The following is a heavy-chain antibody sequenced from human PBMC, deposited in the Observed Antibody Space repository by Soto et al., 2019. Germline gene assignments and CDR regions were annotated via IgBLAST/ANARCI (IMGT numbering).Heavy chain of an antibody. CDR3: AKSGYNGEFDI. CDR2: ISSSSSYI. CDR1: GFTFSSYS. V-gene: IGHV3-21*01. Sequence: EVQLVESGGGLVKPGGSLRLSCAASGFTFSSYSMNWVRQAPGKGLEWVSSISSSSSYIYYADSVKGRLTISRDNAKNSLYLQMNSLRAEDTAVYYCAKSGYNGEFDIWGQGTMVTVSS. D-gene: IGHD5-12*01. J-gene: IGHJ3*02.